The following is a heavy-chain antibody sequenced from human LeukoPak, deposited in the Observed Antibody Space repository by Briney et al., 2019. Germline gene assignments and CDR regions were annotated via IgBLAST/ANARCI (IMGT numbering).Heavy chain of an antibody. CDR3: ARGAVYDSSGYYWDYFDY. D-gene: IGHD3-22*01. CDR1: GGTFSSYA. J-gene: IGHJ4*02. V-gene: IGHV1-46*01. Sequence: ASVKVSCKASGGTFSSYAISWVRQAPGQGLEWMGIINPSGGSTSYAQKFQGRVTMTRDTSTSTVYMELSSLRSEDTAVYYCARGAVYDSSGYYWDYFDYWGQGTLVTVSS. CDR2: INPSGGST.